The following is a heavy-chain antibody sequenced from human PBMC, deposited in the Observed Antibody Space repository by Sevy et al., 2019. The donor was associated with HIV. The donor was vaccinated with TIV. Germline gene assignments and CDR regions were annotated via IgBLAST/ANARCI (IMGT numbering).Heavy chain of an antibody. CDR3: ARDDSGSYLEDAFDI. Sequence: GGSLRLSCAASGFTFSSYSMNWDRQAPGKGLEWVSSISSSSSYIYYADSVKGRFTISRDNAKNSLYLQMNSLRAEDTAVYYCARDDSGSYLEDAFDIWGQGTMVTVSS. V-gene: IGHV3-21*01. CDR2: ISSSSSYI. CDR1: GFTFSSYS. J-gene: IGHJ3*02. D-gene: IGHD1-26*01.